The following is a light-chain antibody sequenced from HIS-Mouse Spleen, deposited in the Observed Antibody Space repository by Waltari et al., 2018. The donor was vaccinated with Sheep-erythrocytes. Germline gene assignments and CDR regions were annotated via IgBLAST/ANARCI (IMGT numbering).Light chain of an antibody. CDR3: LQDYNYPYT. Sequence: AIQMTQSPSSLSASVRDRVTLTCRARQGIRNDLGWYQQKPGKAPKLLIYAASSLQSGVPSRFSGSGSGTDFTLTISSLQPEDFATYYCLQDYNYPYTFGQGTKLEIK. CDR2: AAS. V-gene: IGKV1-6*01. J-gene: IGKJ2*01. CDR1: QGIRND.